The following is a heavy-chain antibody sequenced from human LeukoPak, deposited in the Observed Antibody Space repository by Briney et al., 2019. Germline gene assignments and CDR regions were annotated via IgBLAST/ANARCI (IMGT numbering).Heavy chain of an antibody. J-gene: IGHJ6*02. V-gene: IGHV3-7*03. CDR3: ARGSSSSWYWAPPVRWEENPYYYYYGMDV. CDR1: AFIFSGHW. CDR2: IKEDGSER. D-gene: IGHD6-13*01. Sequence: GGSLRLSCEGSAFIFSGHWMNWVRQTPGKGLEWVASIKEDGSERQYVDSVKGRFSISRDNTKGSLFLQLNSLRAEDTAVYYCARGSSSSWYWAPPVRWEENPYYYYYGMDVWGQGTTVTVSS.